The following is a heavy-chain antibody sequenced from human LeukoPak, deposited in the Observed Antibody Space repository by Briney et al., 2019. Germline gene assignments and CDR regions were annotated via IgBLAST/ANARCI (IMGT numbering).Heavy chain of an antibody. CDR3: ARGVRLVDVSGSYEN. Sequence: ASVKVSCKASGYTFTGYCMHWVRQAPGQGLEWMGWINPNSGGTNYAQKFQGRVTITRDTSISTAYTELSRLRSDDTAVYYCARGVRLVDVSGSYENWGQGTLVTVSS. V-gene: IGHV1-2*02. D-gene: IGHD1-26*01. CDR2: INPNSGGT. CDR1: GYTFTGYC. J-gene: IGHJ4*02.